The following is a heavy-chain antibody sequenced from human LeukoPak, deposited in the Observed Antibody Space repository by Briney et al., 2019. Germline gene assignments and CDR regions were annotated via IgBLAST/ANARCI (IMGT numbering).Heavy chain of an antibody. Sequence: PSETLSLTCTVSGGSISSYYWSWIRQPPGKGLEWIGYIYYSGSTNYNPSLKSRVAISVDTSKNQFSLKLSSVTAADTAVYYCARRRDGYNKSFDYWGQGTLVTVSS. V-gene: IGHV4-59*08. D-gene: IGHD5-24*01. J-gene: IGHJ4*02. CDR3: ARRRDGYNKSFDY. CDR1: GGSISSYY. CDR2: IYYSGST.